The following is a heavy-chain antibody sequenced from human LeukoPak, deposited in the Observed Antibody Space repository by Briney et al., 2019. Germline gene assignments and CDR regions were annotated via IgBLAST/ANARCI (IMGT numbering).Heavy chain of an antibody. V-gene: IGHV3-23*01. CDR3: AKTRNGYTTEYLQH. CDR2: ISSPGGNT. J-gene: IGHJ1*01. D-gene: IGHD5-24*01. Sequence: GGSLRLSCAASGFTFSSYAMSWVRQAPGKGLEWVSSISSPGGNTYYADSVKGRFTISRDNSKNAVYLQMNSLRAEDTAAYYCAKTRNGYTTEYLQHWGQGTLVTVSS. CDR1: GFTFSSYA.